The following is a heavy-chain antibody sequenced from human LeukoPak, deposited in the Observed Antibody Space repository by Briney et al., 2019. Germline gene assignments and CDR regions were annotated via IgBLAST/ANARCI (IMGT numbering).Heavy chain of an antibody. J-gene: IGHJ6*02. V-gene: IGHV3-49*04. CDR1: GFTFGDYA. CDR3: TRSSGDDILDPPNYYYYYGMDV. CDR2: IRSKAYGGTT. D-gene: IGHD3-9*01. Sequence: GGSLRLSCTASGFTFGDYAMSWVRQAPGKGLEWVGFIRSKAYGGTTEYAASVKGRFTTSRDDSKSIAYLQMNSLKTEDTAVYYCTRSSGDDILDPPNYYYYYGMDVWGQGTTVTVSS.